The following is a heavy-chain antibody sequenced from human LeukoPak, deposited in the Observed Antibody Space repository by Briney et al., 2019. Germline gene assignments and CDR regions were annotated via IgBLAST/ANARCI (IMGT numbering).Heavy chain of an antibody. CDR3: ATGNIVGAYDAFDI. CDR1: GGTFSSYA. J-gene: IGHJ3*02. V-gene: IGHV1-69*04. D-gene: IGHD1-26*01. Sequence: GASVKVSCKASGGTFSSYAISWVRQAPGQGLEWMGRIIPILGIANYAQKFQGRVTITADKSTSTAYMELSSLRSEDTAVYYCATGNIVGAYDAFDIWGQGTMVTVSP. CDR2: IIPILGIA.